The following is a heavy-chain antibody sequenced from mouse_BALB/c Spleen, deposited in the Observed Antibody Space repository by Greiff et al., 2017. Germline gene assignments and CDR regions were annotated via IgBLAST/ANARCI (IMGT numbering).Heavy chain of an antibody. CDR2: INPGSGGT. CDR3: ARSRLMDY. J-gene: IGHJ4*01. Sequence: QVQLQQSGAELVRPGTSVKVSCKASGYAFTNYLIEWVKQRPGQGLEWIGVINPGSGGTNYNEKFKGKATLTADKSSSTAYMQLSSLTSDDSAVYFCARSRLMDYWGQGTSGTVSS. V-gene: IGHV1-54*01. CDR1: GYAFTNYL.